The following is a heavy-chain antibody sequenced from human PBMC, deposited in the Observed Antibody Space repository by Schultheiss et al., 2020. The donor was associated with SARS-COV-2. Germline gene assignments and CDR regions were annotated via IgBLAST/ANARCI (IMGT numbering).Heavy chain of an antibody. J-gene: IGHJ4*02. Sequence: GESLKISCAASGLTVSSNHMSWVRQAPGKGLEWVAVIWYDGSNKYYADSVKGRFTISRDNSKNTLYLQMNSLRAEDTAVYYCAKRFVTGTDGLSPFDFWGQGTLVTVSS. CDR2: IWYDGSNK. CDR1: GLTVSSNH. D-gene: IGHD5-24*01. CDR3: AKRFVTGTDGLSPFDF. V-gene: IGHV3-33*06.